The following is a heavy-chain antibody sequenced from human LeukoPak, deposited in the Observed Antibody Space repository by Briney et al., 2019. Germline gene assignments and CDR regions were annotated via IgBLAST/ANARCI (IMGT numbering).Heavy chain of an antibody. D-gene: IGHD6-13*01. CDR3: ARGAIAAAGTLVFFDY. Sequence: GGSLILSCAAAGFTFSSYGMHWGRQAPGKGLEGVAFIRYDGSNKYYADSVKGRFTISRDNSKNTLYLQMNSLRAEDTAVYYCARGAIAAAGTLVFFDYWGQGTLVTVSS. CDR1: GFTFSSYG. CDR2: IRYDGSNK. J-gene: IGHJ4*02. V-gene: IGHV3-30*02.